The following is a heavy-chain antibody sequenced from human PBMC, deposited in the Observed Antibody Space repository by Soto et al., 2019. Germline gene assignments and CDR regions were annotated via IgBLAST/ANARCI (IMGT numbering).Heavy chain of an antibody. D-gene: IGHD4-17*01. Sequence: QVQLVQSGAEVKKPGSSVKVSCKASGGTLSSYAISWVRQAPGQGLEWMGGIIPIFGTADYAQKFQGRVTITADESTSTAYVELRSLTSEDPAVYYCARAVTTPWYFDLWGRGTLVTVSS. CDR3: ARAVTTPWYFDL. CDR2: IIPIFGTA. CDR1: GGTLSSYA. V-gene: IGHV1-69*12. J-gene: IGHJ2*01.